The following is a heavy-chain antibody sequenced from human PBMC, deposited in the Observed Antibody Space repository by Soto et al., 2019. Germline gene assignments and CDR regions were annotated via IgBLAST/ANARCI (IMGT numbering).Heavy chain of an antibody. V-gene: IGHV5-51*01. CDR2: IYPGDSDT. CDR3: ARSGLPDYYYYYGMDV. D-gene: IGHD3-10*01. CDR1: GYSFTSYW. Sequence: GESLKISCNGSGYSFTSYWIGWVRQMPGKGLEWMGIIYPGDSDTRYSPSFQGQVTISADKSISTAYLQWSSLRASDTAMYYCARSGLPDYYYYYGMDVWGQGTTVTVSS. J-gene: IGHJ6*02.